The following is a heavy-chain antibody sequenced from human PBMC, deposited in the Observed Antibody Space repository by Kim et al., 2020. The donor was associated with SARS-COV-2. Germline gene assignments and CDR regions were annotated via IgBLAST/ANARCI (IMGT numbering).Heavy chain of an antibody. Sequence: VDSVKGRFTISRDNAKNSLYLQMNSLRAEDTAVYYCARTYYYDSSDAFDIWGQGTMVTVSS. D-gene: IGHD3-22*01. V-gene: IGHV3-7*01. J-gene: IGHJ3*02. CDR3: ARTYYYDSSDAFDI.